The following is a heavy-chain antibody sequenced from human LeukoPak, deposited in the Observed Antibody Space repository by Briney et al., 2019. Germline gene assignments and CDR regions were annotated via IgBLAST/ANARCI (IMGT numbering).Heavy chain of an antibody. CDR1: GFTVSGNY. D-gene: IGHD3-22*01. Sequence: GGSLRLSCAASGFTVSGNYMSWVRQAPGKGLEWVSVIFSGGSTYYADSVKGRFTISRDDSKNTVYLQMNSLRAEDTSVCFCARGGESSGYYYADYWGQGTLVTVSS. V-gene: IGHV3-66*01. J-gene: IGHJ4*02. CDR2: IFSGGST. CDR3: ARGGESSGYYYADY.